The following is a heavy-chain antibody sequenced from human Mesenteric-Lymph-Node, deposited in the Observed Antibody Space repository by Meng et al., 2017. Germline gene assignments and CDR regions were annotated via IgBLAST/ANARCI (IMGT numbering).Heavy chain of an antibody. CDR1: GFTFDDYG. Sequence: GESLKISCAASGFTFDDYGMSWVRQAPGKGLEWVSSISGNGVDTYYADSVKGRFTISRDNSKNILYVQMSSLRVDDTAIYYCARGGDCSGWGQGTLVTVSS. CDR2: ISGNGVDT. V-gene: IGHV3-23*01. D-gene: IGHD2-15*01. J-gene: IGHJ4*02. CDR3: ARGGDCSG.